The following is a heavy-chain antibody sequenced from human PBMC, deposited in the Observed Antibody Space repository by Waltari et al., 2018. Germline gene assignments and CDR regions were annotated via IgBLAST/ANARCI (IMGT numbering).Heavy chain of an antibody. CDR2: ISGSGGST. D-gene: IGHD6-19*01. Sequence: EVQLLESGGGLVQPGGSLRLSCAASGFTFSSYSISWVRQAPGKGLEWVSAISGSGGSTYYGDCVKGRFTISRDNSKNTRYLQMNSLRAEDTAVYYCAKDESAGSGWNDAFDIWGQGTMVTVSS. CDR1: GFTFSSYS. CDR3: AKDESAGSGWNDAFDI. J-gene: IGHJ3*02. V-gene: IGHV3-23*01.